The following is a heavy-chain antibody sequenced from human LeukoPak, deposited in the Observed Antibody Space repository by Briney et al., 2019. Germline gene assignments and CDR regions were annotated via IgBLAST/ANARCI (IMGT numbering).Heavy chain of an antibody. V-gene: IGHV3-30-3*01. CDR3: GRDRGGLLAAYC. CDR1: GFTFTNYG. D-gene: IGHD1-26*01. Sequence: PGGSLRLSCAASGFTFTNYGMHWVRQAPGKGLEWVTIISYDGSNKHYADSVKGRFTISRDNSKNTLYLQMNSLRPEDTAGYYCGRDRGGLLAAYCWGQGTLVTVSS. CDR2: ISYDGSNK. J-gene: IGHJ4*02.